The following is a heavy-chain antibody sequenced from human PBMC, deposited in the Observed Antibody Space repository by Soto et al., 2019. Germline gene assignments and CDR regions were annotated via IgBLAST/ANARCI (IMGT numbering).Heavy chain of an antibody. J-gene: IGHJ4*02. CDR2: ISAYNCNT. Sequence: ASVKVSCKASGYTFTSYGISWVRQAPGQGLEWMGWISAYNCNTNYAQKLQGRVTMTTDTSTSTAYMELRSLRSDDTAVYYCARATGSSTHPNYFDYWGQGTLVTVSS. D-gene: IGHD4-17*01. CDR3: ARATGSSTHPNYFDY. CDR1: GYTFTSYG. V-gene: IGHV1-18*01.